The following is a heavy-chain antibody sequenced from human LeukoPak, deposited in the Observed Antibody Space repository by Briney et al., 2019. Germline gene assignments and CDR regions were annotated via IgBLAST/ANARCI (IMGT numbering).Heavy chain of an antibody. CDR3: ARVNLQPYGMDV. Sequence: GASVRVSCKASGYTFTSYDINWVRQATGQGLEWMGWMNPNSGNTGYAQKFQGRVTMTRNTSISTAYMELSSLRSEDTAVYYCARVNLQPYGMDVWGQGTTVTVSS. CDR2: MNPNSGNT. CDR1: GYTFTSYD. J-gene: IGHJ6*02. V-gene: IGHV1-8*01.